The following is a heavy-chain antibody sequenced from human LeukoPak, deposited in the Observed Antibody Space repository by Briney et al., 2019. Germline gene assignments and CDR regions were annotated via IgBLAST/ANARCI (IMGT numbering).Heavy chain of an antibody. J-gene: IGHJ6*03. D-gene: IGHD2-2*01. CDR3: ARFVVVRGPMEHYYYYMDV. Sequence: PSETLSLTCNVSGESISSHYWSWTRQSPGKGLEWIGYVTNRGTTKFNPSLKSRVTISRDTSKNQISLRMSSVTAADTAVFFCARFVVVRGPMEHYYYYMDVWGRGTTVIASS. CDR2: VTNRGTT. V-gene: IGHV4-59*11. CDR1: GESISSHY.